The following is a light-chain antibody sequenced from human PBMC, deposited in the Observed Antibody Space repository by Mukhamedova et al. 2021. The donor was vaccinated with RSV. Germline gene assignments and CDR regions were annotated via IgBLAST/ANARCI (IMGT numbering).Light chain of an antibody. V-gene: IGKV3-20*01. CDR2: AAS. CDR1: QGGSSKY. Sequence: WGRANLPFRARQGGSSKYLAWYQQKPGQAPRLLIHAASSRATGIPDRFRGRGSGTGFTLTISRLEPEDFAGDYWQHYGYSPETFGQG. CDR3: QHYGYSPET. J-gene: IGKJ1*01.